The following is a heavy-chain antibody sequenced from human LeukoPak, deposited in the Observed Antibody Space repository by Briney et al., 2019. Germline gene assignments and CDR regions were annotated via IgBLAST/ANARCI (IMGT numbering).Heavy chain of an antibody. J-gene: IGHJ4*02. CDR1: GYTFTSYG. CDR3: ARGGLNYYDSSGYSAFDY. D-gene: IGHD3-22*01. V-gene: IGHV1-18*01. CDR2: ISAYNGNT. Sequence: ASVKVSCKASGYTFTSYGISWVRQAPGQGLEWMGGISAYNGNTNYAQKLQGRVTMTRDMSTSTVYMELSSLRSEDTAVYYCARGGLNYYDSSGYSAFDYWGQGTLVTVSS.